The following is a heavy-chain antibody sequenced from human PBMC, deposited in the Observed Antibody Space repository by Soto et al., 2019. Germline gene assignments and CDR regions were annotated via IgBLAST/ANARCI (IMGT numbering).Heavy chain of an antibody. CDR3: ARSIVVVTALDY. J-gene: IGHJ4*02. Sequence: ASVKVSCKAPGYTFTSYAMYWVRQAPGQRLEWMGWINAGNGNTKYSQKFQGRVTITRDTSASTAYMELSSLRSEDTAVYYCARSIVVVTALDYWGQGTLVTVSS. CDR2: INAGNGNT. V-gene: IGHV1-3*01. CDR1: GYTFTSYA. D-gene: IGHD2-21*02.